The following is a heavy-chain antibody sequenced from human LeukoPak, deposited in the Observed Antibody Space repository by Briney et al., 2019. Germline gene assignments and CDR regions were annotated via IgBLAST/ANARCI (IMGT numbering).Heavy chain of an antibody. Sequence: GGSLRLTCAASGCTFSHYNMNWVRQAPGKGLEWVSYISGDSTTYHADSVKGRFTISRDNAKNSLYLQMNSLRDEDTAVYYCARGYTYGHVFWGQGTLVTVSS. CDR2: ISGDSTT. CDR3: ARGYTYGHVF. J-gene: IGHJ4*02. V-gene: IGHV3-69-1*02. CDR1: GCTFSHYN. D-gene: IGHD5-18*01.